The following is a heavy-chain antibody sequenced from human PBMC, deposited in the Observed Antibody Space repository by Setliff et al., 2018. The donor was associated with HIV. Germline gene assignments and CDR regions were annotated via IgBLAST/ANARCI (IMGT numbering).Heavy chain of an antibody. J-gene: IGHJ4*02. CDR3: AREIPYSYGGRGHPL. V-gene: IGHV4-59*12. Sequence: NPSETLSLTCTVSGDSISTDYWTWIRQPPGKGLEWIGYIYNSASTSYNPSLKSRVTISIDTSRNQFSLTVSSVTAADTAVYYCAREIPYSYGGRGHPLWGQGTLVTV. CDR1: GDSISTDY. D-gene: IGHD3-22*01. CDR2: IYNSAST.